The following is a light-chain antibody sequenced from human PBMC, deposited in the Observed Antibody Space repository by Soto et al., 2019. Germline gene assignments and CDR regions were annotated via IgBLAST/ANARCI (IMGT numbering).Light chain of an antibody. CDR3: QQYGSSPLT. CDR1: QSVSSAY. Sequence: DIVLTHSPGTLSLSPGERATLSCRASQSVSSAYLAWYQQKLGQAPRLLIYAASSRATGIPDRFSGSGSGTDFTLTISRLEPEDFAVYFCQQYGSSPLTFGGGTKVDIK. V-gene: IGKV3-20*01. CDR2: AAS. J-gene: IGKJ4*01.